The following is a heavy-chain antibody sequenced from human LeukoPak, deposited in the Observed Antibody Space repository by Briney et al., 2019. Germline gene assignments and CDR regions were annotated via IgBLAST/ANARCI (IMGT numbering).Heavy chain of an antibody. J-gene: IGHJ4*02. V-gene: IGHV3-23*01. CDR3: AKLVGATMTSDY. Sequence: GGSLSLSCAASGFTFSTYVMTWVRQAPGEGLEWVSSISRTGDTTYYADSVKGRFTISRDNSKNTLYLQMNSLRGDDTAIYYCAKLVGATMTSDYWGQGILVTVSS. D-gene: IGHD2-15*01. CDR2: ISRTGDTT. CDR1: GFTFSTYV.